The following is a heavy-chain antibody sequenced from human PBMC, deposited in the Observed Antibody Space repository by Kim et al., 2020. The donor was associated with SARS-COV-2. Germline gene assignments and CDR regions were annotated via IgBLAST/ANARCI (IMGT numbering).Heavy chain of an antibody. V-gene: IGHV4-34*01. CDR1: GVSFSGYY. J-gene: IGHJ4*02. Sequence: SETLSLTCAVYGVSFSGYYWSWIRQPPGKGLEWIGEINHSGSTNYNPSLKSRVTISVDKSKNQFSLKLSSVTAADTAVYYCARSYGDYAPYFDDWGEGNL. CDR2: INHSGST. D-gene: IGHD4-17*01. CDR3: ARSYGDYAPYFDD.